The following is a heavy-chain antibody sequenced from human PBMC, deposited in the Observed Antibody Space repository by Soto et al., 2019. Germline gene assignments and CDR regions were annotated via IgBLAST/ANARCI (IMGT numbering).Heavy chain of an antibody. CDR1: GGTFSSYT. CDR2: IIPILGIA. J-gene: IGHJ6*02. Sequence: QVQLVQSGAEVKKPGSSVKVSCKASGGTFSSYTISWVRQAPGQGLEWMGRIIPILGIANYARKFQGRVTITEDKSTSTADMNLSSLRSEDTAVYYCASSQGYCSSTSGRKKPQYDGMDVWGQGTTVTFSS. V-gene: IGHV1-69*02. D-gene: IGHD2-2*01. CDR3: ASSQGYCSSTSGRKKPQYDGMDV.